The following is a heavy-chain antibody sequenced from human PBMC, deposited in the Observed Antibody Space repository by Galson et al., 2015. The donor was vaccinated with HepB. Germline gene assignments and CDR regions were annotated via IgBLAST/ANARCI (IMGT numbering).Heavy chain of an antibody. CDR3: ARPFCGSPSCYNYYYMDV. J-gene: IGHJ6*03. CDR2: IWFDGSNN. V-gene: IGHV3-33*01. D-gene: IGHD2-2*02. Sequence: SLRLSCAASGFTFSSYGMHWVRQAPGKGLEWVAIIWFDGSNNYYADSVKGRFTISRDNSKNTLYLQMNSLRAEDTAVYYCARPFCGSPSCYNYYYMDVWGKGTTVTVSS. CDR1: GFTFSSYG.